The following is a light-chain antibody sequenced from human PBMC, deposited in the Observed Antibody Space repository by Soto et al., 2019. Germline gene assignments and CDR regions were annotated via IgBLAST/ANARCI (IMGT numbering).Light chain of an antibody. V-gene: IGLV3-25*02. CDR2: KDT. CDR3: QSANSSGVYPV. Sequence: SYDLTQSPSVSVSPGQTAILTCSGYALTKQYAHWYQQRPGQAPILVIYKDTERPSGIPERFSGSTSGTTVTLTINAVQAEDEADYYCQSANSSGVYPVFGAGTKVTVL. CDR1: ALTKQY. J-gene: IGLJ1*01.